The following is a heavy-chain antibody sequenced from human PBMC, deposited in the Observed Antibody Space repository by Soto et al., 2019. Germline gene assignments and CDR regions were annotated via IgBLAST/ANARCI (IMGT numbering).Heavy chain of an antibody. CDR1: GYTFTSYD. D-gene: IGHD6-6*01. CDR2: MNPNSGNT. Sequence: ASVKVSCKASGYTFTSYDINWVRQATGQGLEWMGWMNPNSGNTGYAQKFQGRVTMTRNTSISTAYMELSSLRSEDTAVYYCASEDSSSSHYYYYGRDVWRQGPTVTVSS. CDR3: ASEDSSSSHYYYYGRDV. J-gene: IGHJ6*02. V-gene: IGHV1-8*01.